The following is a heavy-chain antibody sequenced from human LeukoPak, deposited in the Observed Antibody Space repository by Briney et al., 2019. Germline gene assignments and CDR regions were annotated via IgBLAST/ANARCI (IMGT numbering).Heavy chain of an antibody. J-gene: IGHJ5*02. V-gene: IGHV3-30*18. Sequence: GRSLRLSCAASGFSFSNFGMHWVPQAPGKGLEWVAVISYDGRNKYFADSVKGRLTISRDNSKNTVYLEMNSLRDEDTAVYYCAKDKRGSSGWYDHWGQGTLVIVSS. D-gene: IGHD6-19*01. CDR1: GFSFSNFG. CDR3: AKDKRGSSGWYDH. CDR2: ISYDGRNK.